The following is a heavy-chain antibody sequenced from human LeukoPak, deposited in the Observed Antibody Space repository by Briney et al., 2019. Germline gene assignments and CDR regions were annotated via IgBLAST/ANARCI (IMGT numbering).Heavy chain of an antibody. CDR2: IYYSGST. CDR3: ARGRDGYNYYDY. Sequence: SETLSLTCTVSGGSISSYYWSWIRQPPGKGLEWIGYIYYSGSTNYNPSLKSRVTISVDTSKNQFSLKLSSVTAADTAVYYCARGRDGYNYYDYWGQGTLVTVSS. D-gene: IGHD5-24*01. J-gene: IGHJ4*02. V-gene: IGHV4-59*01. CDR1: GGSISSYY.